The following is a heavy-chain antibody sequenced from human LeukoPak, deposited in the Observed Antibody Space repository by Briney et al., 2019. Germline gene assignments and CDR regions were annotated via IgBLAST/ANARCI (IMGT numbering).Heavy chain of an antibody. V-gene: IGHV3-23*01. D-gene: IGHD2-2*01. CDR2: VSASADST. Sequence: GGSLRLSCAASEFMFSKYAMSWVRQAPGKGLEWVSAVSASADSTYYADSVKGRFIISRDNSKDTLFLQMNSLRAEDTAVYYCARRPAIFMDGVYYYSMDVWGQGTTVTVSS. J-gene: IGHJ6*02. CDR1: EFMFSKYA. CDR3: ARRPAIFMDGVYYYSMDV.